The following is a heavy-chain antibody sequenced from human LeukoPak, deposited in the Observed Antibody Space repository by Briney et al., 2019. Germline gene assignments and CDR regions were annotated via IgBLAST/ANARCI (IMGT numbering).Heavy chain of an antibody. CDR3: ARGDYGSGSYRYFDY. CDR1: GYTFTSYG. J-gene: IGHJ4*02. D-gene: IGHD3-10*01. V-gene: IGHV1-18*01. Sequence: ASVKVSCKASGYTFTSYGVIWVRQAPGQGLKWMGWISAYNGNTNYAQKLQGRVTMTTDTSTSTAYMELRSLRSDDTAVYYCARGDYGSGSYRYFDYWGQGTLVTVSS. CDR2: ISAYNGNT.